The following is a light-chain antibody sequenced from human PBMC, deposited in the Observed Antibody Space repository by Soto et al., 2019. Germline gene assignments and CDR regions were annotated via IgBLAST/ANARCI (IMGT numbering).Light chain of an antibody. CDR3: QLWNSSSDQGV. V-gene: IGLV3-21*04. J-gene: IGLJ3*02. CDR2: YDS. CDR1: NIGINA. Sequence: SYELTQPPSVSVAPEKTATITCGGDNIGINAVHWYQQKPGQAPLLVVYYDSDRPSGIPERFSGSTSGNTATLTISRVEAGDEADYYCQLWNSSSDQGVFGGGTKLNRP.